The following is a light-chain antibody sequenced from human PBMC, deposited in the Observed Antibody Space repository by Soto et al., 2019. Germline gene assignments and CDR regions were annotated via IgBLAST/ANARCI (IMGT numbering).Light chain of an antibody. CDR1: RSDVGRYNY. CDR3: SSYAGSDNPYV. J-gene: IGLJ1*01. CDR2: EVT. V-gene: IGLV2-14*01. Sequence: QSVLTQPASVSGSPGQSITISCTGTRSDVGRYNYVSWYQQHPGKAPKLLIYEVTYRPSGVSTRFSASKSGSTASLTISGIQAEDEADYYCSSYAGSDNPYVFGTGTKVTVL.